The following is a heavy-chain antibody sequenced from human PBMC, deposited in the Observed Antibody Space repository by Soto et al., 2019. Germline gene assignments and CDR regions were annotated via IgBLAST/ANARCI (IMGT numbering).Heavy chain of an antibody. V-gene: IGHV1-46*01. Sequence: GASVKVSCKASGYTFTSYYMHWVRQAPGQGLEWMGIINPSGGSTSYAQKFQGRVTMTRDTSTSTVYMELRSLRSDDTAVYYCARDKDPSYSSSPGEAPSLYWGHGTLVTVSS. D-gene: IGHD6-13*01. CDR3: ARDKDPSYSSSPGEAPSLY. CDR2: INPSGGST. J-gene: IGHJ4*01. CDR1: GYTFTSYY.